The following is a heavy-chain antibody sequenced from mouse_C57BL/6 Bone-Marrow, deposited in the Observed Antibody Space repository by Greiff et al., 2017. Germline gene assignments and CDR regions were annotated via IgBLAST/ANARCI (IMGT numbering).Heavy chain of an antibody. CDR2: IDPSDSYT. Sequence: QVQLQQPGAELVKPGASVKLSCKASGYTFTSYWMQWVKQRPGQGLEWIGEIDPSDSYTNYNQKFKGKATLTVDPSSSTAYMQLSSLTSEDSAVYYCARGGVYYDYDDWFAYWGQGTLVTVSA. V-gene: IGHV1-50*01. J-gene: IGHJ3*01. CDR3: ARGGVYYDYDDWFAY. CDR1: GYTFTSYW. D-gene: IGHD2-4*01.